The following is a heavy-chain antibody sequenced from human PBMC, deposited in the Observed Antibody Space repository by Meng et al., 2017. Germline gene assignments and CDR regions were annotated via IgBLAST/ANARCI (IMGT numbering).Heavy chain of an antibody. CDR3: ARGRWRGNRFDP. J-gene: IGHJ5*02. CDR2: INHSGST. V-gene: IGHV4-34*01. D-gene: IGHD3-10*01. CDR1: VGFFSGYY. Sequence: QVQQQKWGAGLLKPSETLALSCAVCVGFFSGYYWSWIRQPPGKGLEWIGEINHSGSTNYNPSLKSRVTISVDTSKNQFSLKLSSVTAADTAVYYCARGRWRGNRFDPWGQGTLVTVSS.